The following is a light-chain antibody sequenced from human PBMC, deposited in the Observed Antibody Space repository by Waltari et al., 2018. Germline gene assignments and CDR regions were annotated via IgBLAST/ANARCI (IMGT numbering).Light chain of an antibody. CDR1: SSDVGNYNY. Sequence: QSALTQPPSASGSPGQSVTISCTGSSSDVGNYNYVSWYQKHPGKAPKRLLYEVTKRPSGVPDRFSGSESGNTASRTVSGLQAEDEADYYCSSYAGSNNLMFGGGTKVTVL. CDR2: EVT. V-gene: IGLV2-8*01. J-gene: IGLJ3*02. CDR3: SSYAGSNNLM.